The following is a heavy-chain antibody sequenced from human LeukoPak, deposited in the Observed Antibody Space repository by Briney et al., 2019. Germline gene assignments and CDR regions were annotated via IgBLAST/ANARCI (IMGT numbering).Heavy chain of an antibody. V-gene: IGHV3-30*04. D-gene: IGHD5-18*01. Sequence: QPGRSLRLSCAASGFTFNNYAIHWVRQAPGKGLEWVAFISYDGSNKQYADSVKGRFTIARDNSKHTVSLQINSLRGEDTAVYYCARALGYNYGFWGQGTLVTVSS. CDR3: ARALGYNYGF. CDR2: ISYDGSNK. CDR1: GFTFNNYA. J-gene: IGHJ4*02.